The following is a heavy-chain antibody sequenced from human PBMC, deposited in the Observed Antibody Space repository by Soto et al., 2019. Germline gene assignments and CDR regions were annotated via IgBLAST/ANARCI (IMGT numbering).Heavy chain of an antibody. J-gene: IGHJ6*02. CDR1: GASISSYY. V-gene: IGHV4-59*01. D-gene: IGHD3-3*01. CDR3: ARDNPPDFWSGPRYYGMDV. CDR2: IYYSGST. Sequence: SQTLSLTCTVPGASISSYYWSWIRQPPGKGLEWIGYIYYSGSTNYNPSLKSRVTISVDTSKNQLSLKLSSVTAADTAVYYCARDNPPDFWSGPRYYGMDVWGQGTTVTASS.